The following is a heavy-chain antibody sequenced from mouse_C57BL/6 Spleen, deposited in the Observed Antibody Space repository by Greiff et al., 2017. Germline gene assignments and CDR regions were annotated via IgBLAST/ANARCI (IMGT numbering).Heavy chain of an antibody. CDR2: IDPSDSET. J-gene: IGHJ3*01. CDR1: GYTFTSYW. CDR3: ARYAQDGYSSFAY. D-gene: IGHD2-3*01. Sequence: QVQLQQSGAELVRPGSSVKLSCKASGYTFTSYWMHWVKQRPIQGLEWIGNIDPSDSETHYNQKFMDKATLTVNKSTSTAYMQLSSLTSEDSAVYYCARYAQDGYSSFAYWGQGTLVTVSA. V-gene: IGHV1-52*01.